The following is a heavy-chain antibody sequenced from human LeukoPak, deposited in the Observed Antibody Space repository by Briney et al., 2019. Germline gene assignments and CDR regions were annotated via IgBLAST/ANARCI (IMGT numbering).Heavy chain of an antibody. J-gene: IGHJ6*02. CDR2: ISYDGSNK. D-gene: IGHD3-10*01. CDR3: AREPDYGSGSWPLYYYYGMDV. V-gene: IGHV3-30-3*01. Sequence: GGSLRLSCAASGFTFSSYAMHWVRQAPGKGLEWVAVISYDGSNKYYADSVKGRFTISRDNSKNTLYLQMNSLRAEDTAVYYCAREPDYGSGSWPLYYYYGMDVWGQGTTVTVSS. CDR1: GFTFSSYA.